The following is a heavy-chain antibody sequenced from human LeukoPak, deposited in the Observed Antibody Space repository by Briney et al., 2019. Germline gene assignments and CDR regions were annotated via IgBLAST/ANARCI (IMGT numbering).Heavy chain of an antibody. CDR3: AREIGYCSSTSCYEDAFDI. Sequence: SETLSLTCTVSGDSISTYHWHWLRQSPAQGLEWIGLLYDSGRTYYNPSLKSRVTISVDTSKNQFSLKVNSVTAADTAVYYCAREIGYCSSTSCYEDAFDIWGQGTMVTVSS. V-gene: IGHV4-59*01. CDR2: LYDSGRT. D-gene: IGHD2-2*01. CDR1: GDSISTYH. J-gene: IGHJ3*02.